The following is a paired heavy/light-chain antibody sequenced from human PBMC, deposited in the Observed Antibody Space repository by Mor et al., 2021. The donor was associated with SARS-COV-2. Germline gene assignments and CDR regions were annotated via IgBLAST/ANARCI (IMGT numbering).Light chain of an antibody. J-gene: IGLJ3*02. CDR2: GKN. CDR3: NSRDSSGNHEV. CDR1: SLRSYY. Sequence: SSELTQDPAVSVALGQTVRITCQGDSLRSYYASWYQQKPGQAPVLVIFGKNNRPSGIPDRFSGSSSGNTASLTITGAQAEDEADYYCNSRDSSGNHEVFGGGTKLTVL. V-gene: IGLV3-19*01.
Heavy chain of an antibody. Sequence: QLQLQESGPGLVTPSETLSLTCTVSGGSISSSSYYWGWIRQPPGKGLEWIGSIYYSGSTYYNPSLKSRVTISVDTSKNQFSLKLSSVTAADTAVYYCARARRYDFWSGYYVYFDYWGQGTLVTVSS. D-gene: IGHD3-3*01. CDR3: ARARRYDFWSGYYVYFDY. J-gene: IGHJ4*02. CDR2: IYYSGST. V-gene: IGHV4-39*07. CDR1: GGSISSSSYY.